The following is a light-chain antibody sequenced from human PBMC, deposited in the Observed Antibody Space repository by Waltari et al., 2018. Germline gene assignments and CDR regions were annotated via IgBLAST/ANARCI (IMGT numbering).Light chain of an antibody. CDR1: SGSVSTNYY. J-gene: IGLJ3*02. Sequence: QTVVTQEPSFSVSPGGTVTLTCGLSSGSVSTNYYPSWYQQTPGQAPRTLIYNTNTRSSGVPDRFSGSILENKAALTITGAQAEDESDYICMINLGSGVAVFGGGTKLTV. CDR3: MINLGSGVAV. CDR2: NTN. V-gene: IGLV8-61*01.